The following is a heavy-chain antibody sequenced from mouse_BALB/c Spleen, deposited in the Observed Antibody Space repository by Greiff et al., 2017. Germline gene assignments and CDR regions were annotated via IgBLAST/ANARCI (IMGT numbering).Heavy chain of an antibody. CDR3: ARGYGNYVGDYFDY. D-gene: IGHD2-10*02. J-gene: IGHJ2*01. V-gene: IGHV5-6-5*01. Sequence: EVHLVESGGGLVKPGGSLKLSCAPSGFTFSSYAMSWVRQTPEKRLEWVASISSGGSTYYPDSVKGRFTISRDNARNILYLQMSSLRSEDTAMYYCARGYGNYVGDYFDYWGQGTTLTVSS. CDR1: GFTFSSYA. CDR2: ISSGGST.